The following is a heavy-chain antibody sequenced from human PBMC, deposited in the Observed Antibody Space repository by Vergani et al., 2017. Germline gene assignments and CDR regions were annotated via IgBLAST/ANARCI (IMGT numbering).Heavy chain of an antibody. CDR2: IKSKTDGGTT. Sequence: EVQLVESGGGLVKPGGSLRLSCAASGFTFSNAWMSWVRQAPGKGLEWVGRIKSKTDGGTTDYAAPVKGRFTISRDDSKNTLYLQMNSLKTEDTAVYYRTTARLYDSSGYYYWTEGAGYWGQGTLVTVSA. CDR1: GFTFSNAW. V-gene: IGHV3-15*01. J-gene: IGHJ4*02. CDR3: TTARLYDSSGYYYWTEGAGY. D-gene: IGHD3-22*01.